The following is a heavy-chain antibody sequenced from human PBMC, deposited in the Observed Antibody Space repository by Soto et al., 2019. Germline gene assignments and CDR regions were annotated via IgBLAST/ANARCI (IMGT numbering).Heavy chain of an antibody. V-gene: IGHV3-30*18. CDR3: AKESYDYGDYVPDY. CDR2: ISYDGSNK. D-gene: IGHD4-17*01. J-gene: IGHJ4*02. Sequence: QVQLVESGGGVVQPGRSLRLSCAASGFTFSSYGMHWVRQAPGKGLEWVAVISYDGSNKYYADSVKGRFTISRDNSKNTLYLQMNSLRAEDTAVYYCAKESYDYGDYVPDYWGQGTLVTVSS. CDR1: GFTFSSYG.